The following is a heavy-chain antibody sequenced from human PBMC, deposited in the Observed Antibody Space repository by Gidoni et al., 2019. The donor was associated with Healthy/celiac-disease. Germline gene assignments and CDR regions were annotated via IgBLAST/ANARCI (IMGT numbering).Heavy chain of an antibody. Sequence: QVQLVQSGAAVKKPGSSLKVSCQASGGPFSSYTISWVRQAPGQGLEWMGRIIPILGIANYAQKFQGRVTITADKSTSTAYMELSSLRSEDTAVYYCARDRGITTLYGMDVWGQGTTVTVSS. CDR2: IIPILGIA. CDR3: ARDRGITTLYGMDV. J-gene: IGHJ6*02. D-gene: IGHD3-16*01. V-gene: IGHV1-69*08. CDR1: GGPFSSYT.